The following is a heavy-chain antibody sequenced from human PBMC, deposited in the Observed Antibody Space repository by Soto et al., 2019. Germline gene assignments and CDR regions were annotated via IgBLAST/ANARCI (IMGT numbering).Heavy chain of an antibody. Sequence: PSETLSLTCAVYGGSFGGYYWTWVRQPPGTGLEWIGEINHSGSTNYNPSLKSRVTISVDTSKNQFSLKLTSVTAADTAVYYCARQVVAYCSGCSCYSPHRHWLALPAQATFVLVSS. J-gene: IGHJ5*02. CDR1: GGSFGGYY. CDR2: INHSGST. CDR3: ARQVVAYCSGCSCYSPHRHWLAL. V-gene: IGHV4-34*01. D-gene: IGHD2-15*01.